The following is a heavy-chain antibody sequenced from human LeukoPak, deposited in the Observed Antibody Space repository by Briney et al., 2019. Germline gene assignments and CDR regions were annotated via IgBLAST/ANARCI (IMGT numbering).Heavy chain of an antibody. J-gene: IGHJ6*03. CDR2: IIPIFGTA. CDR1: GYTFTSYD. CDR3: ARAGEVIAVAGTDTYYYYYMDV. D-gene: IGHD6-19*01. Sequence: SVKVSCKASGYTFTSYDISWVRQAPGQGLEWMGGIIPIFGTANYAQKFQGRVTITADKSTSTAYMKLSSLRSEDTAVYYCARAGEVIAVAGTDTYYYYYMDVWGKGTTVTVSS. V-gene: IGHV1-69*06.